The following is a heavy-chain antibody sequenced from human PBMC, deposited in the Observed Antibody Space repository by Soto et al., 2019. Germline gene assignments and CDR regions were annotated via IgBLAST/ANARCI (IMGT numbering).Heavy chain of an antibody. CDR1: GFTFSSYG. J-gene: IGHJ6*02. CDR2: ISYDGTNK. CDR3: AKDYYGSASYLRAPMDV. V-gene: IGHV3-30*18. D-gene: IGHD3-10*01. Sequence: QVQLVESGGGVVQPGRSLRLSCGASGFTFSSYGMHWVRQAPGKGLEWVAVISYDGTNKYYADSVRGRFTISRDNSKNTLYLQMNSLRAEDTAVYYCAKDYYGSASYLRAPMDVWGQGTTVTVSS.